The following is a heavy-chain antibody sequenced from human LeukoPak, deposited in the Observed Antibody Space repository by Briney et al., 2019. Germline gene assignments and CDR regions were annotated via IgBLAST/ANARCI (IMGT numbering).Heavy chain of an antibody. J-gene: IGHJ4*02. D-gene: IGHD3-22*01. CDR2: IYHSGST. CDR1: GGSISSSNW. CDR3: ARVADRYYDSSGYPDY. V-gene: IGHV4-4*02. Sequence: SGTLSLTCAVSGGSISSSNWWSWVRQPPGKGLEWIGEIYHSGSTNYNPSLKSRVTISVDKSKNQFSLKLSSVTAADTAVYYCARVADRYYDSSGYPDYWGQGTLVTVSS.